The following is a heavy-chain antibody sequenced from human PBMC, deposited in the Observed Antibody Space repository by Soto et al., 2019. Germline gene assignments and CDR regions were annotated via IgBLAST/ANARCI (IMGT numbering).Heavy chain of an antibody. D-gene: IGHD6-25*01. V-gene: IGHV4-39*01. Sequence: QLQLQESGPGLVKSSETLSLTCSVSGGSTSSTSYYWGWIRQPPGKGLAWIATIYSSGSTYYNPSLKSRVTISVDTSKNQLSLKLTSVTAADTAVYYCARLASGTFDYWGQGTLVTVSS. CDR2: IYSSGST. CDR1: GGSTSSTSYY. CDR3: ARLASGTFDY. J-gene: IGHJ4*02.